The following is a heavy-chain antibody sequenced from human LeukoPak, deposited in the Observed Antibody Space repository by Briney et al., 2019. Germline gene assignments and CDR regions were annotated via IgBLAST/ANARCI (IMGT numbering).Heavy chain of an antibody. CDR3: AIDPNWGTHS. J-gene: IGHJ4*02. CDR2: ISGSGGST. CDR1: GFTFGTYA. V-gene: IGHV3-23*01. D-gene: IGHD7-27*01. Sequence: GGSLRLSCAASGFTFGTYAMSWVRQAPGKGLEWISAISGSGGSTYYADSVKGRFTISRDNFKNALYLQMNSLRVEDTAVYYCAIDPNWGTHSWGQGVLVTVSS.